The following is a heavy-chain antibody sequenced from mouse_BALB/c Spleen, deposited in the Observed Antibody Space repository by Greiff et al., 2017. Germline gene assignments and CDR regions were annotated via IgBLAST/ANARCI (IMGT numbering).Heavy chain of an antibody. CDR1: GFTFSSFG. CDR2: ISSGSSTI. CDR3: ARSDGYYGMDY. D-gene: IGHD2-3*01. J-gene: IGHJ4*01. Sequence: EVMLVESGGGLVQPGGSRKLSCAASGFTFSSFGMHWVRQAPEKGLEWVAYISSGSSTIYYADTVKGRFTISRDNPKNTLFLQMTSLRSEDTAMYYCARSDGYYGMDYWGQGTSVTVSS. V-gene: IGHV5-17*02.